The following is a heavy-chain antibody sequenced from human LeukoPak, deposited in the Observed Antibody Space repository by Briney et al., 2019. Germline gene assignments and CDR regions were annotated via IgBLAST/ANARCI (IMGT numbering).Heavy chain of an antibody. Sequence: PSETLSLTCTVSGGSISSSSYYWGWIRQPPGKGLEWIGSIYYSGSTYYNPSLKSRVTISVDTSKNQFSLKLSSVTAADTAVYYCASLLTMIAWFDPWGQGTLVTVSS. CDR1: GGSISSSSYY. V-gene: IGHV4-39*01. D-gene: IGHD3-22*01. CDR2: IYYSGST. CDR3: ASLLTMIAWFDP. J-gene: IGHJ5*02.